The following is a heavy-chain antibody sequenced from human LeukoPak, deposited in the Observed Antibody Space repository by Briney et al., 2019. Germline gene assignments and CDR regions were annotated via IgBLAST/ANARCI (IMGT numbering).Heavy chain of an antibody. CDR3: AQANPGWYFDL. Sequence: PSETLSLTCTVSGGSISSYDWSWVRQPPGKGLEWVGYIYYGGSTNYNTSLKSRLTISLDTSKNQFSLKLSSVTAADTAVYYCAQANPGWYFDLWGRGTLVTVSS. D-gene: IGHD1-14*01. CDR1: GGSISSYD. V-gene: IGHV4-59*08. CDR2: IYYGGST. J-gene: IGHJ2*01.